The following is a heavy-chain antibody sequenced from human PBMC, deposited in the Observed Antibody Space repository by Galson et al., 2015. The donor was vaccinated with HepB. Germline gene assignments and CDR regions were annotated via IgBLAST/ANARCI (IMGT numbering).Heavy chain of an antibody. V-gene: IGHV3-30*09. J-gene: IGHJ6*02. D-gene: IGHD3-3*01. CDR2: IPYDGSNK. Sequence: SLRLSCAASGFTFSSYAMHWVRQAPGKGLEWVAVIPYDGSNKYYADSVRGRFAISRDNSKNTLYLQMINLRAEDTAVYYCATDFWSGKLGLHYYYGMDVWGQGTTVTVSS. CDR1: GFTFSSYA. CDR3: ATDFWSGKLGLHYYYGMDV.